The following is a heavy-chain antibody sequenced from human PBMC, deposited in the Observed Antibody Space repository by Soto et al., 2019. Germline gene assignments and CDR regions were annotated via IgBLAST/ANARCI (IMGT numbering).Heavy chain of an antibody. CDR1: GVSISSSSYY. J-gene: IGHJ4*02. V-gene: IGHV4-39*01. D-gene: IGHD4-17*01. Sequence: SETLSLTCTVSGVSISSSSYYWGWIRQPPGKGLEWIGSIHYSGSTYYNPSLKSRVTISVDTSKNQFSLKVSSVTAADTAMYYCARGALRWSTSWDFDYWGQGTLVTVSS. CDR3: ARGALRWSTSWDFDY. CDR2: IHYSGST.